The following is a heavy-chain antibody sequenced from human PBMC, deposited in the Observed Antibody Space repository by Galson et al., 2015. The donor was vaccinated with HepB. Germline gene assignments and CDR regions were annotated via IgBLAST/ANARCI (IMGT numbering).Heavy chain of an antibody. V-gene: IGHV3-30-3*01. CDR3: ARASNYYDSSGYSDWYFDL. D-gene: IGHD3-22*01. J-gene: IGHJ2*01. CDR1: GFTFSSYA. Sequence: SLRLSCAASGFTFSSYAMHWVRQAPGKGLEWVAVISYDGSNKYYADSVKGRFTISRDNSKNTLYLQMNSLRAEDTAVYYCARASNYYDSSGYSDWYFDLWGRGTLVTVSS. CDR2: ISYDGSNK.